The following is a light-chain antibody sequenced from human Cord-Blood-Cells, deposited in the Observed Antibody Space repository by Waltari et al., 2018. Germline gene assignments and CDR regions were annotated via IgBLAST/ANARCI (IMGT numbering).Light chain of an antibody. J-gene: IGKJ3*01. V-gene: IGKV1-9*01. Sequence: DIQLTQSPSFLSASVGDRVTITCRASQGISSYLAWYQQQPGKDPKLLIYAASTLQSGVPSRFSGSGSGTEFTITISSLQPEDFATDYCQQLNSYSFTFGPGTKVDIK. CDR1: QGISSY. CDR2: AAS. CDR3: QQLNSYSFT.